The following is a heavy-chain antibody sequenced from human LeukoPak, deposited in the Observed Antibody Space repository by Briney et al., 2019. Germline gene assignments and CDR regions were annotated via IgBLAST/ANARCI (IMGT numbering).Heavy chain of an antibody. CDR1: GYNFIEYY. CDR3: VSSGSFDY. Sequence: GASVKVSCKASGYNFIEYYIHWVQKAPGKGLEWVGRIDPEDGETIYAERFQGRVTMTEDTSTDTAYMELSSLRSEDTAVYYCVSSGSFDYWGQGTLVTVSS. CDR2: IDPEDGET. V-gene: IGHV1-69-2*01. J-gene: IGHJ4*02. D-gene: IGHD3-10*01.